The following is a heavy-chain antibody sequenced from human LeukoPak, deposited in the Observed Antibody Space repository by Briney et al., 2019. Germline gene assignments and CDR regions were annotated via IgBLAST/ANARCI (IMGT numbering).Heavy chain of an antibody. V-gene: IGHV3-30*19. D-gene: IGHD5-18*01. CDR1: GFTFSSYG. Sequence: GGSLRLSCAASGFTFSSYGMHWVRQAPGTGLEWVAVISYDGNNKYYADSVKGRFTISRDNSKNTLYLQMDSLRAEDTAVYYCARDASRGYSYGYYFDYWGQGTLVTVSS. CDR3: ARDASRGYSYGYYFDY. CDR2: ISYDGNNK. J-gene: IGHJ4*02.